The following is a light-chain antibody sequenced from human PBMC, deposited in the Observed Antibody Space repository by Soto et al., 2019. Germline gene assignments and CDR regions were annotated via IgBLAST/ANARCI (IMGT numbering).Light chain of an antibody. CDR2: DTD. Sequence: QAVVTQEPSLTVSPGGTVTLTCSSSIEAVTSGHYPYWFQQKPGQAPRTLIYDTDNRHSWTPSRFSGSLLGGKAALTLSGAQPEDEADYYCFLNGARDWVFGGGTKLTVL. CDR3: FLNGARDWV. CDR1: IEAVTSGHY. V-gene: IGLV7-46*01. J-gene: IGLJ3*02.